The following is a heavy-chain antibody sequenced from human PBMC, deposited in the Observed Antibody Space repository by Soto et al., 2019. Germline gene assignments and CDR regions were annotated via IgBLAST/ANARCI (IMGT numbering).Heavy chain of an antibody. CDR2: IKSKTDGGTT. Sequence: EVQLVESGGGLVKPGGSLRLSCAASGFTFSNAWMNWVRQAPGKGLEWVGRIKSKTDGGTTDYAAPVKGRFTISRDDSKNTLYLQMKSLKTEEKAVYYCTTGQAMVHPLDYYYYGMDVWGQGTTVTVSS. CDR3: TTGQAMVHPLDYYYYGMDV. CDR1: GFTFSNAW. J-gene: IGHJ6*02. V-gene: IGHV3-15*07. D-gene: IGHD5-18*01.